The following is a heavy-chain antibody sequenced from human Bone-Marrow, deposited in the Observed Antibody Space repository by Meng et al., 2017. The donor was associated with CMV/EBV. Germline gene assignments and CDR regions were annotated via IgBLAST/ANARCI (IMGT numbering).Heavy chain of an antibody. V-gene: IGHV3-30*14. CDR1: GFTFSSYA. J-gene: IGHJ2*01. CDR3: ARGWDYWYFDL. Sequence: GGSLRLSCAASGFTFSSYAMHWVRQAPGKGLEWVAVISYDGSNKYYADSVKGRFTISRDNSKNTLFLQMGSLRAEDMAVYYCARGWDYWYFDLWGRGTLVTVSS. CDR2: ISYDGSNK. D-gene: IGHD1-26*01.